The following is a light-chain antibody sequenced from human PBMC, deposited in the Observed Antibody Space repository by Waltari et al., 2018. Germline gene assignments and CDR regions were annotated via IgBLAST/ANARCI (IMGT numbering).Light chain of an antibody. CDR3: QQYGRSWNT. CDR2: GAS. Sequence: EIVLTQSPGTLSLSPGARATLSCRASQSVSSSYLAWYQQKPGQAPRLLIHGASSRATGIPDRFSGSGSGTDFTLTISRLEPEEFAVYYCQQYGRSWNTFGQGTKLEIK. V-gene: IGKV3-20*01. CDR1: QSVSSSY. J-gene: IGKJ2*01.